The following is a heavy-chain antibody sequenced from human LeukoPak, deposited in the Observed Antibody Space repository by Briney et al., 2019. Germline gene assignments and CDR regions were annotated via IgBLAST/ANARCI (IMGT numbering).Heavy chain of an antibody. J-gene: IGHJ4*02. CDR3: ARDQGYCSSTSCYAHYFDF. CDR1: GFTFSSYS. D-gene: IGHD2-2*01. CDR2: ISSSSSNI. Sequence: GGSLRLSCAASGFTFSSYSMNWVRQAPGKGLEWVSYISSSSSNIYYADSVKGRFTISRDNAKNSLYLQMNSLRVEDTAVYYCARDQGYCSSTSCYAHYFDFWGQGTLVTVSS. V-gene: IGHV3-48*04.